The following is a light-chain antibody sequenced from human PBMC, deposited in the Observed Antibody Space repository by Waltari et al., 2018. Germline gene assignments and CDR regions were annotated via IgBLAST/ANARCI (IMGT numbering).Light chain of an antibody. J-gene: IGLJ3*02. Sequence: QSVLTQPPSVSGTPGQRVTIASSVSSSTIGSIYVRWYQHLPGTAPKLLIYRNNQRPSGVPDRFSGSKSGTSASLAISGLRSEDEADYYCAAWDDSLSGWVFGGGPKLTVL. CDR2: RNN. CDR3: AAWDDSLSGWV. V-gene: IGLV1-47*01. CDR1: SSTIGSIY.